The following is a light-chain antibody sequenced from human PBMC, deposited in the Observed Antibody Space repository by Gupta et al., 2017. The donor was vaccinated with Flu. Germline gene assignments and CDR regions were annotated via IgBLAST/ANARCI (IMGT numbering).Light chain of an antibody. Sequence: ILMTQSPATLSVSPGERAALSCRASQNVFNNLAWYQQNPGQAPRLLIYGASTRATGIPARFSGSGSGTEFTLTISSLQSEDFAVYYCQQYNNWSALTFGGGTKVEI. V-gene: IGKV3-15*01. CDR3: QQYNNWSALT. CDR2: GAS. J-gene: IGKJ4*01. CDR1: QNVFNN.